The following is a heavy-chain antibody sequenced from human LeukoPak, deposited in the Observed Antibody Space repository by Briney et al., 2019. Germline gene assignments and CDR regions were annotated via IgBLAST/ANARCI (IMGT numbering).Heavy chain of an antibody. CDR3: AKALVQLWLLDS. CDR2: INPDGTVK. J-gene: IGHJ4*02. CDR1: GFTFSNHW. D-gene: IGHD3-10*01. Sequence: GGSLRLSCAASGFTFSNHWMSWVRQAPGKGLEWVANINPDGTVKRYVYSVKGRFTISRDNARNSLYLQMNSLRAEDTAVYYCAKALVQLWLLDSWGQGTLVTVSS. V-gene: IGHV3-7*01.